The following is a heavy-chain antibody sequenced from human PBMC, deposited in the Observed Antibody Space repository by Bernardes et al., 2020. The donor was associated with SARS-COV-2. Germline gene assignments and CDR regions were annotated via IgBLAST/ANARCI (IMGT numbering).Heavy chain of an antibody. Sequence: GGSLRLSCAASGFTFSGQGMSWVRQAPGKGLEWVSSISGGDDTTNYADAVKGRFTISRDHSKNTLYLQMNSLRAEDTAVYYCGRRFCTGGTCYSYLDYWGQGALVTVSS. CDR1: GFTFSGQG. CDR3: GRRFCTGGTCYSYLDY. CDR2: ISGGDDTT. V-gene: IGHV3-23*01. D-gene: IGHD2-15*01. J-gene: IGHJ4*02.